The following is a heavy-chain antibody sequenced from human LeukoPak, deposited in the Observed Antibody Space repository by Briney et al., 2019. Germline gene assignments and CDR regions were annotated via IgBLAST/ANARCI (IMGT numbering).Heavy chain of an antibody. CDR3: SLGQAHGMDV. D-gene: IGHD3-16*01. J-gene: IGHJ6*02. V-gene: IGHV3-74*01. Sequence: GGSLRLSCAASGFTFSSYWMHWVRQAPGKGLMWVSRINSDGTSASYADSVKGRFTISRDNAKNTLYLQMNSLRAEDTAVYYCSLGQAHGMDVWGQGTTVTVSS. CDR1: GFTFSSYW. CDR2: INSDGTSA.